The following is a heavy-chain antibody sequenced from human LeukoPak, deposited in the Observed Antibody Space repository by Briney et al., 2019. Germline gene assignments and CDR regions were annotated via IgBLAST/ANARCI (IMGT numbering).Heavy chain of an antibody. J-gene: IGHJ4*02. CDR1: GGTFSSYA. V-gene: IGHV1-69*04. CDR2: IIPILGIA. D-gene: IGHD1-26*01. CDR3: ARAVSGSYSDY. Sequence: SVKVSCEASGGTFSSYAISWVRQAPGQGLEWMGRIIPILGIANYAQKFQGRVTITADKSTSTAYMELSSLRSEDTAVYYCARAVSGSYSDYWGQGTLVTVSS.